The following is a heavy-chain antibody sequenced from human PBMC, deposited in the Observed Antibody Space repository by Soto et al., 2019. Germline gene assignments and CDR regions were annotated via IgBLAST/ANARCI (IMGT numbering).Heavy chain of an antibody. Sequence: QVQLVQSGAEVKKPGSSVKVSCKASRGTFSSYAISWVRQAPGQGLEWMGGIIPIFGTANYAQKFQGRVTITADESTSTAYMELSSLRSEDTAVYYCARDVTIFGVTNYGMDVWGQGTTVTVSS. J-gene: IGHJ6*02. CDR1: RGTFSSYA. CDR3: ARDVTIFGVTNYGMDV. CDR2: IIPIFGTA. V-gene: IGHV1-69*01. D-gene: IGHD3-3*01.